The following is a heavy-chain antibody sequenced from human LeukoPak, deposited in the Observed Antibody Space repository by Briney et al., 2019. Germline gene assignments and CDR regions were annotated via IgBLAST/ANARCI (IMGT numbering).Heavy chain of an antibody. CDR1: GFTFSRYS. D-gene: IGHD1-26*01. Sequence: GGSLRLSCAASGFTFSRYSMNWVRQAPGKGLEWVSYISSRSSTTYYADSVKGRFTISRDNAKNSLFLQMNSLRAEDTAVYYCARDSGVGASVRNWFDPWGQGTLVTVSS. CDR3: ARDSGVGASVRNWFDP. J-gene: IGHJ5*02. V-gene: IGHV3-48*01. CDR2: ISSRSSTT.